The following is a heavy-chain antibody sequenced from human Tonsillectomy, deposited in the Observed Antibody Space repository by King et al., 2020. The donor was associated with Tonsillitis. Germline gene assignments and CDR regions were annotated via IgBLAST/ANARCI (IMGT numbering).Heavy chain of an antibody. CDR2: ISRSGSTM. Sequence: EVQLVESGGGLVQPGGSLRLSCAASGFTFISYSMNWVRQAPGKGLEWVSYISRSGSTMYYADSVKGRFTISRDNAKNSLYLQMNSLRDEDTALYYCARDPQVVPVGGNFDYWGQGTLVTVSS. D-gene: IGHD2-2*01. V-gene: IGHV3-48*02. CDR1: GFTFISYS. CDR3: ARDPQVVPVGGNFDY. J-gene: IGHJ4*02.